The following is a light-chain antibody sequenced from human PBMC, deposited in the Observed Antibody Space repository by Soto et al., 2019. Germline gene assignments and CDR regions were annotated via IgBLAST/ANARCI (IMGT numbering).Light chain of an antibody. J-gene: IGKJ2*03. CDR3: QQFNNVPYS. CDR1: QTVSSN. Sequence: EVVMTQSPATLSVSPGESATLSCRASQTVSSNLAWYQQKPGQAPRLLIDGSFTRATGVPARFSASRSGTEFTLTITSPQSEDFALYFCQQFNNVPYSFGEGTKLEIK. CDR2: GSF. V-gene: IGKV3-15*01.